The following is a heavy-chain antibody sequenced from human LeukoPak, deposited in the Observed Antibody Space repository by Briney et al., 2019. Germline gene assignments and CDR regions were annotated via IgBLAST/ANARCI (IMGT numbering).Heavy chain of an antibody. CDR3: ARGLLCSGGSCYKAIDY. J-gene: IGHJ4*02. D-gene: IGHD2-15*01. CDR1: GGSISSSSYY. Sequence: SETLSLTCTVSGGSISSSSYYWGWVRQPPGKGLEWIGSIYYSGSTYYNPSLKSRVTIPVDTSKNQFSLKLSSVTAADTAVYYCARGLLCSGGSCYKAIDYWGQGTLVTVSS. V-gene: IGHV4-39*01. CDR2: IYYSGST.